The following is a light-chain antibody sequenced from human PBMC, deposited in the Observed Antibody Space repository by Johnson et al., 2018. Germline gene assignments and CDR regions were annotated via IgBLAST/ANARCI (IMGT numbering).Light chain of an antibody. CDR2: DNN. CDR3: GTWDSSLSAGRV. V-gene: IGLV1-51*01. J-gene: IGLJ1*01. Sequence: QSVLTQPPSVSAAPGQKVTISCSVSSSNIGNNYVSWYQQLPGTAPKLLIYDNNKRPSGIPDRFSGSKSGTSATLAITGLQTGDEADYYCGTWDSSLSAGRVFGTGTKVTVL. CDR1: SSNIGNNY.